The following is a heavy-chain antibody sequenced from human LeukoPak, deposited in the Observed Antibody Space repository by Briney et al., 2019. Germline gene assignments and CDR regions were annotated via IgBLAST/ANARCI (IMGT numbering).Heavy chain of an antibody. J-gene: IGHJ4*02. CDR2: ISASGGTT. CDR1: GFTFSSYA. Sequence: GGSLRLSCSASGFTFSSYAMTWVRQAPGKGLEWVSVISASGGTTYYGDSVKGRFTISRDNSKNTLYLQMNRLRAEDTAVYYCAKVRNYFDSSGRHFDYWGQGTPVTVSS. V-gene: IGHV3-23*01. CDR3: AKVRNYFDSSGRHFDY. D-gene: IGHD3-22*01.